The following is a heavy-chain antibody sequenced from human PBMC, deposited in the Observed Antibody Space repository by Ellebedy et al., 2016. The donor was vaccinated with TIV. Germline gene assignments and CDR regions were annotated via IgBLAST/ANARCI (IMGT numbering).Heavy chain of an antibody. Sequence: GGSLRLSCVASGFTLSGYWMHWVRQVPGKGLVWDARINTDGSSTSYADSVEGRFTISRDNAKKTLFLEMTGLRVEDTAIYYCARESVRYFDCDYWGQGTLVTVSS. CDR3: ARESVRYFDCDY. CDR2: INTDGSST. V-gene: IGHV3-74*01. D-gene: IGHD3-9*01. J-gene: IGHJ4*02. CDR1: GFTLSGYW.